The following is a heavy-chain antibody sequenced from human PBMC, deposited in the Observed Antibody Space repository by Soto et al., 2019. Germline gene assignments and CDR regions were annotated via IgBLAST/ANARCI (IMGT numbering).Heavy chain of an antibody. V-gene: IGHV1-69*01. J-gene: IGHJ6*02. CDR3: ARSQGSSTSLEIYYYYYYGMDV. CDR1: GGTFSSYA. Sequence: QVQLVQSGAEVKKPGSSVKVSCKASGGTFSSYAISWVRQAPGQGLEWMGGIIPISGTANYAQKFQGRVTITADESTSTAYMELSSLTSEDTAVYYCARSQGSSTSLEIYYYYYYGMDVWGPETTVTVSS. D-gene: IGHD2-2*01. CDR2: IIPISGTA.